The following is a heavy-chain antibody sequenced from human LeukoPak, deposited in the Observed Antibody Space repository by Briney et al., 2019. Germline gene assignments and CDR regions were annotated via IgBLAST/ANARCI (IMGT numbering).Heavy chain of an antibody. CDR2: IIPILGIA. CDR3: ATYYDSSGYLDY. CDR1: GGTFSSYA. V-gene: IGHV1-69*04. D-gene: IGHD3-22*01. Sequence: ASVKVSCKASGGTFSSYAISWVRQAPGQGLEWMGRIIPILGIANYAQKFQGRVTITADKSTSTAYKELSSLRSEDTAVYYCATYYDSSGYLDYWGQGTLVTVSS. J-gene: IGHJ4*02.